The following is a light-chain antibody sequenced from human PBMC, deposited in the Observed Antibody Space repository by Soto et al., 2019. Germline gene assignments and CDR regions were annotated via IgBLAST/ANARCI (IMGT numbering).Light chain of an antibody. CDR2: STS. CDR3: LFFLVPLRLWV. Sequence: QTVVTQESSLTVSPGETVSLTCASNTGVVTSSHYANWFQQKPGQPPRALIYSTSNKHSWTPARISGSLLGGKVALTLSGWKLRAGVDYTCLFFLVPLRLWVLGGGTRLT. J-gene: IGLJ3*02. CDR1: TGVVTSSHY. V-gene: IGLV7-43*01.